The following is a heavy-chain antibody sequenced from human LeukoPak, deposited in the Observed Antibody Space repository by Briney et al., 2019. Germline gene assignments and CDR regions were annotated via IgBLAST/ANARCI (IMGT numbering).Heavy chain of an antibody. CDR2: ISISGDTT. V-gene: IGHV3-23*01. CDR1: GFTFSGHA. CDR3: ANEIRPNDY. J-gene: IGHJ4*02. D-gene: IGHD4-17*01. Sequence: GGSLRLSCVASGFTFSGHAMTWVRQAPGKGLEWVSAISISGDTTYYADAVKGRFTVSRDNSKNTVYLQMNSLRAEDTAVYYCANEIRPNDYWGQGTLVTVSS.